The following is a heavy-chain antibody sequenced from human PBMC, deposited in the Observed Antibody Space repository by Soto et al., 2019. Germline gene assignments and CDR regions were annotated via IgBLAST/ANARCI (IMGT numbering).Heavy chain of an antibody. D-gene: IGHD2-2*01. CDR2: IDPSDSYT. J-gene: IGHJ6*02. Sequence: GESLKISCKGSGYSFTSYWISWVRQMPGKGLEWMGRIDPSDSYTNYSPSFQGHVTISADKSISTAYLQWGSLKASDTAMYYCARLVVVPAATPPYYYYYYGMDVWGQGTTVTVSS. V-gene: IGHV5-10-1*01. CDR1: GYSFTSYW. CDR3: ARLVVVPAATPPYYYYYYGMDV.